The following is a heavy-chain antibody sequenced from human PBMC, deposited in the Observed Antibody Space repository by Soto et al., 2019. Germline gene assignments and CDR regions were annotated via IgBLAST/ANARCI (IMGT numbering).Heavy chain of an antibody. D-gene: IGHD3-16*01. CDR2: INPSGGST. CDR1: GYTFTNYY. CDR3: ARDVWGNYYYYYMDV. V-gene: IGHV1-46*03. J-gene: IGHJ6*03. Sequence: ASVKVSCKASGYTFTNYYMHWVRQAPGQGLEWMGIINPSGGSTSYAQKFQGRVTMTRDTSTSTVYMELSSLRSEDTAVYYCARDVWGNYYYYYMDVWGKGTTVTVSS.